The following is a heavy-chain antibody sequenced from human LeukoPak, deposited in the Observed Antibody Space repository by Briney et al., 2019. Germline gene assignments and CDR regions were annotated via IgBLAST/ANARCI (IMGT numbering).Heavy chain of an antibody. V-gene: IGHV3-7*01. Sequence: GGSLRLSCAASGSTFSSYWMSWVRQAPGKGLEWAANMNRDGSEKNYVDSIKGRFTISRDNAANSLYLQMNSLRVEDTAVYYCARDGGIIRFGGQDVWGQGTTVIVS. J-gene: IGHJ6*02. CDR3: ARDGGIIRFGGQDV. D-gene: IGHD3-16*01. CDR2: MNRDGSEK. CDR1: GSTFSSYW.